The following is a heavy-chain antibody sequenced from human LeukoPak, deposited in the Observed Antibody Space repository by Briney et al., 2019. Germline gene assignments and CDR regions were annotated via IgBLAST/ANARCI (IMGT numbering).Heavy chain of an antibody. V-gene: IGHV3-30-3*01. D-gene: IGHD5-24*01. CDR3: ARGSLWLQLDY. J-gene: IGHJ4*02. Sequence: SGGSLRLSCAASGFTFSSYAMHWVRQAPGKGLEWVAVISYGGSNKYYADSVKGRFTISRDNSKNTLYLQMNSLRAEDTAVYYCARGSLWLQLDYWGQGTLVTVSS. CDR2: ISYGGSNK. CDR1: GFTFSSYA.